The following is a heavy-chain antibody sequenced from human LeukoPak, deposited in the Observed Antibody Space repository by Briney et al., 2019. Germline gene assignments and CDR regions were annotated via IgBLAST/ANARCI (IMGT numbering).Heavy chain of an antibody. CDR2: MYHSGST. CDR3: ARPVVPYYFDY. J-gene: IGHJ4*02. CDR1: GHSISSGYY. Sequence: SETLSLTCAVSGHSISSGYYWGWIRQPPGKGLEWIGSMYHSGSTYYNPSLKSRVTISVDTSKNQFSLKLSSVTAADTAVYYCARPVVPYYFDYWGQGTLVTVSS. D-gene: IGHD2-2*01. V-gene: IGHV4-38-2*01.